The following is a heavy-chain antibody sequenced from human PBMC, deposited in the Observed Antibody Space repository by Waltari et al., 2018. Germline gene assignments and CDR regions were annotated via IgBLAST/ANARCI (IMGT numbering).Heavy chain of an antibody. CDR2: SSPMFGTQ. J-gene: IGHJ5*02. V-gene: IGHV1-69*01. Sequence: QVQLVQSGAEVKKPGSSVKVSCKASGGTFSSYAISWVRQAPGHGLEWMGGSSPMFGTQDYAQKFQGRVRITADESTSTAYMELSSLRSEDMAVDYCARGQDTIVVVPAAIHDWFDPWGQGTLVTVSS. D-gene: IGHD2-2*01. CDR1: GGTFSSYA. CDR3: ARGQDTIVVVPAAIHDWFDP.